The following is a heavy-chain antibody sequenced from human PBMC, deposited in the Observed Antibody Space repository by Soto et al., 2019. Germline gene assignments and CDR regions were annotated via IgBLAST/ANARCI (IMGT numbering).Heavy chain of an antibody. V-gene: IGHV3-30*18. Sequence: QVQLVESGGGVVQPGRSLRLSCAASGFTFSSYGMHWVRQAPGKGLEWVAVISYDGSNKYYADSVKGRLTISRDNSKNTLYLKMNSLRGEDTAVYYCAKDNGSGCDWLRVGDASDIWGQGTMFTVSS. D-gene: IGHD5-12*01. CDR3: AKDNGSGCDWLRVGDASDI. J-gene: IGHJ3*02. CDR2: ISYDGSNK. CDR1: GFTFSSYG.